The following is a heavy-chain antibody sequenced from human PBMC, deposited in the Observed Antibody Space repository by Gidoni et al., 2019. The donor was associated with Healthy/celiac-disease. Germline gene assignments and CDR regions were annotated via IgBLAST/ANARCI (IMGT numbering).Heavy chain of an antibody. CDR3: ARGDIVVVESRARGFDP. CDR1: GFTFSSYG. Sequence: QVQLMESGGGVVQPGRSLRLSCAASGFTFSSYGMHGVRQAPGKGLEWVAVRWYDGRNKYYADSVKGRFTISRDNSKNTLYLQMNSLRAEDTAVYYCARGDIVVVESRARGFDPWGQGTLVTVSS. J-gene: IGHJ5*02. D-gene: IGHD2-15*01. V-gene: IGHV3-33*01. CDR2: RWYDGRNK.